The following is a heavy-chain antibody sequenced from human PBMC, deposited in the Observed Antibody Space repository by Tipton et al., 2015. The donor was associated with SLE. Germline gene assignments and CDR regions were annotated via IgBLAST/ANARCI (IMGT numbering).Heavy chain of an antibody. D-gene: IGHD2-2*01. CDR1: GFTFSSYA. Sequence: SLRLSCSASGFTFSSYAMHWVRQAPGKGLEYVSAISSNGGSTYYADSVKGRFTISRDNSKNTLYLQMNSLRAEDTAVYYCAKDRCSSTSCPLGRGYFDYWGQGTLVTVSS. J-gene: IGHJ4*02. CDR3: AKDRCSSTSCPLGRGYFDY. CDR2: ISSNGGST. V-gene: IGHV3-64*04.